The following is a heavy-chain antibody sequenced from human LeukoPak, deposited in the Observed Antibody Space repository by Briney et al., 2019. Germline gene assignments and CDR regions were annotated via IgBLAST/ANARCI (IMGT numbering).Heavy chain of an antibody. D-gene: IGHD2-15*01. Sequence: PGGSLRLSCAASGFTFSDYCMIWIRQAPGKGLEWVSYISSSGSTIYYADSVKGRFTISRDSSKNTLYLQMSSLRAEDTAVYYCARDNKGPAFWGQGTLVTVSS. V-gene: IGHV3-11*01. J-gene: IGHJ4*02. CDR2: ISSSGSTI. CDR1: GFTFSDYC. CDR3: ARDNKGPAF.